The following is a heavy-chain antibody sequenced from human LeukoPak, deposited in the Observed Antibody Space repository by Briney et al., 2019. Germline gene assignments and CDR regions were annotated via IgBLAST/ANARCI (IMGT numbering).Heavy chain of an antibody. CDR1: GFKFGDYA. CDR3: ATCGTADNSAYYRGAFDP. D-gene: IGHD3-22*01. CDR2: ITWSSGNV. V-gene: IGHV3-9*01. J-gene: IGHJ5*02. Sequence: GGSLRLSCVASGFKFGDYAMYWVRRAPGKGLEWVSGITWSSGNVGYADSVRGRFTISRDNARNTVYLQMNMLTTEDTAFYYCATCGTADNSAYYRGAFDPWGQGTLVAVSS.